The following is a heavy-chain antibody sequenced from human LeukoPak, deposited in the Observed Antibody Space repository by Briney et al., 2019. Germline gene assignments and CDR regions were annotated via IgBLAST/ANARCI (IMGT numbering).Heavy chain of an antibody. Sequence: PGGSLRLSCAASGFTFSSYAMSWVRQAPGKWLEWVSAISGSGGSTYYADSVNGRFTISRDNSKNTLYLQMNSLRAEDTAVYNHATAYDILSGYYPFDYWGQGTLATVSS. CDR1: GFTFSSYA. CDR2: ISGSGGST. D-gene: IGHD3-9*01. J-gene: IGHJ4*02. V-gene: IGHV3-23*01. CDR3: ATAYDILSGYYPFDY.